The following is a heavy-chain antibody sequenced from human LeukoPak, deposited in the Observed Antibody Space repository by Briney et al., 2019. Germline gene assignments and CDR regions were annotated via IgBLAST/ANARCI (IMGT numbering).Heavy chain of an antibody. CDR1: GYTFTGYY. CDR2: IDPNSGGT. J-gene: IGHJ5*02. D-gene: IGHD6-13*01. CDR3: ATPSRSSWYGFDP. Sequence: GASVKVSCKTSGYTFTGYYIHWVRQAPGQGLEWMGWIDPNSGGTNYAQKFQGRVTMTRDTSISTAYMELSRLTSADTAVYRCATPSRSSWYGFDPWGQGTLVTVSS. V-gene: IGHV1-2*02.